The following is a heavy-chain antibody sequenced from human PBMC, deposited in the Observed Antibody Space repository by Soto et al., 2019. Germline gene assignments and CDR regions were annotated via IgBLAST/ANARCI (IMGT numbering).Heavy chain of an antibody. Sequence: ASVKVSCKVSGYTLTELSMHWVRQAPGKGLEWMGGFDPEDGETIYAQKFQGRVTMTEDTSTDTAYMELSSLRSEDTAVYYCARVPNPFRLKIGYEDAFDFWGQGTMVTVSS. CDR3: ARVPNPFRLKIGYEDAFDF. J-gene: IGHJ3*01. CDR2: FDPEDGET. CDR1: GYTLTELS. V-gene: IGHV1-24*01. D-gene: IGHD5-12*01.